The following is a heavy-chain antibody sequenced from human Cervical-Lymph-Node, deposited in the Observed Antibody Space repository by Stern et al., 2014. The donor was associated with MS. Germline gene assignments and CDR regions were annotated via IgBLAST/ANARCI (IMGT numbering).Heavy chain of an antibody. J-gene: IGHJ4*02. D-gene: IGHD3-10*01. CDR1: GFTFSSYW. V-gene: IGHV3-74*02. Sequence: VQLMQSGGGLVQPGGSLRLSCAASGFTFSSYWMHWVRQAPGKGLVWVTRINSDGMTTSYADSVKGRFTISRDNAKNTLYLQMNSLRAEDTAVYYCARGDYYGSGNDYWGQGTLVTVSS. CDR2: INSDGMTT. CDR3: ARGDYYGSGNDY.